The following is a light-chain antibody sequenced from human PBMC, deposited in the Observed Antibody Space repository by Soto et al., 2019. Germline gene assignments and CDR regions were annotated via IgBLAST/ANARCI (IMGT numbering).Light chain of an antibody. CDR3: EAWDDSLKAVI. J-gene: IGLJ2*01. CDR2: TNN. V-gene: IGLV1-44*01. Sequence: QSVLTQPPSVSGTPGQRVTISCSGSNSNIGSNSVNWYQHVPGTAPKLLIHTNNLRPSGIPDRFSGSRSGTSASLDITDLQSEDETEYYCEAWDDSLKAVIFGGGTKLTVL. CDR1: NSNIGSNS.